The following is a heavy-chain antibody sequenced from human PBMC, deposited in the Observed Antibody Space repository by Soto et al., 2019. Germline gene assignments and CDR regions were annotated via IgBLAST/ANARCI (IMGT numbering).Heavy chain of an antibody. D-gene: IGHD3-22*01. CDR2: TSPHTTNT. CDR3: AKDLGHYDSSGYPDYFDY. J-gene: IGHJ4*02. Sequence: QAQLVESGGDLVKPGGSLRLSCVTSGFTFSDNYMTWIRQAPGKGLEWVTHTSPHTTNTNYAASVKGRFTISRDNAMNSLYLQMNSLTAEDTAIYYCAKDLGHYDSSGYPDYFDYWGQGTLVTVSS. V-gene: IGHV3-11*06. CDR1: GFTFSDNY.